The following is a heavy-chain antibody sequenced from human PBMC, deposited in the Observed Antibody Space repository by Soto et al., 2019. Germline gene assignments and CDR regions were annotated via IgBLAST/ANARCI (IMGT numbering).Heavy chain of an antibody. CDR3: ARSIVVVTALDY. J-gene: IGHJ4*02. CDR2: ITPTFGAV. Sequence: SVKVSCKASGGTFSSSAMSWLRQAPGQGLEWMGGITPTFGAVNYAQKFQGRLTITADEFTDTAYMELSSLRSEDTAVYYCARSIVVVTALDYWGQGTLVTVSS. V-gene: IGHV1-69*13. D-gene: IGHD2-21*02. CDR1: GGTFSSSA.